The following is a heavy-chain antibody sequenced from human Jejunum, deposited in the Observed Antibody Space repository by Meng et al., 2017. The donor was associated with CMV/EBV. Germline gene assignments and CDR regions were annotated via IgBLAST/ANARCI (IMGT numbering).Heavy chain of an antibody. CDR1: GYPFIDYY. CDR3: ARDWGAYTDYFFDY. D-gene: IGHD3-16*01. Sequence: GYPFIDYYIFWVRPAPGQGLEWMGWINPNTGGTTYSQKFQGRVTMTRDTSISTAYMEVTRLRSDDTAVYYCARDWGAYTDYFFDYWGQGTLVTVSS. V-gene: IGHV1-2*02. J-gene: IGHJ4*02. CDR2: INPNTGGT.